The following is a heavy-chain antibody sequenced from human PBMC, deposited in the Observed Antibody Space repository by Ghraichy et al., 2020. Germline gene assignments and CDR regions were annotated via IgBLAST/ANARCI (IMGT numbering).Heavy chain of an antibody. CDR2: VFSGGAT. V-gene: IGHV3-53*01. Sequence: GESLNISCAASGLIVRNNYMTWVRQTPGKGLEWVTVVFSGGATYYADSVKGRFTISRDNSKNMVYLQMNSLRVEDTAVYFCARDRTGPIRNFDLWGRGTLVTVSS. J-gene: IGHJ2*01. CDR3: ARDRTGPIRNFDL. D-gene: IGHD1-1*01. CDR1: GLIVRNNY.